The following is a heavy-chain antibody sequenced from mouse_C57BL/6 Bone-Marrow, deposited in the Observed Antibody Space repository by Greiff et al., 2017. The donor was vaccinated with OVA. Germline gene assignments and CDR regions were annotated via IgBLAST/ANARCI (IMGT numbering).Heavy chain of an antibody. Sequence: EVMLVESGGDLVKPGGSLKLSCAASGSTFSSYGMSWVRQTPDKRLEWVATISSGGSYTYYPDSVKGRFTISRDNAKNTLYLQMSSLKSEDTAMYYCAIFITTVFDYCGQGTTLTVSS. CDR1: GSTFSSYG. J-gene: IGHJ2*01. CDR3: AIFITTVFDY. V-gene: IGHV5-6*01. D-gene: IGHD1-1*01. CDR2: ISSGGSYT.